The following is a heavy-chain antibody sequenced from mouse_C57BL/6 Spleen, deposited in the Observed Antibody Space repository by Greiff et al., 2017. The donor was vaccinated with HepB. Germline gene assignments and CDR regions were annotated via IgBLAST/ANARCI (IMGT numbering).Heavy chain of an antibody. D-gene: IGHD1-1*01. J-gene: IGHJ4*01. Sequence: VQLQQSGPELVKPGASVKISCKASGYAFSSSWMNWVKQRPGKGLEWIGRIYPGDGDTNYNGKFKGKATLTADKSSSTAYMQLSSLTSEDSAVYFCARKGSLYAMDYWCQGTSVTVSS. CDR2: IYPGDGDT. CDR3: ARKGSLYAMDY. V-gene: IGHV1-82*01. CDR1: GYAFSSSW.